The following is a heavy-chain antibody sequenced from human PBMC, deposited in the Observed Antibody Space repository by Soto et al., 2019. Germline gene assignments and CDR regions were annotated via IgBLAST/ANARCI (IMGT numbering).Heavy chain of an antibody. J-gene: IGHJ5*02. V-gene: IGHV4-31*03. CDR3: VTFDGSYYCHGFLIWCFDP. CDR2: IHYIGST. CDR1: GGSISSGGYY. D-gene: IGHD3-10*01. Sequence: SETLSLTCTVSGGSISSGGYYWSWIRQRPGKGLEWIGHIHYIGSTYYNPSLKSRVTISVDTYKNQFTLKLSSLTAADTDMYYCVTFDGSYYCHGFLIWCFDPLGHGNLVTVS.